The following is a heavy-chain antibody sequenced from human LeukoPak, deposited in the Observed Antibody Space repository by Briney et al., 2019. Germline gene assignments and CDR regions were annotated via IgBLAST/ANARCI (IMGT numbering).Heavy chain of an antibody. D-gene: IGHD2-15*01. Sequence: ASVTVSCTASGGTFSSYAISWVRQAPGQGLEWMGGIIPIFGTANYAQKFQGRVTITADESTSTAYMELSSLRSEDTAVYYCATEGDCSGGSCYSYFDYWGQGTLVTVSS. CDR3: ATEGDCSGGSCYSYFDY. CDR1: GGTFSSYA. J-gene: IGHJ4*02. CDR2: IIPIFGTA. V-gene: IGHV1-69*01.